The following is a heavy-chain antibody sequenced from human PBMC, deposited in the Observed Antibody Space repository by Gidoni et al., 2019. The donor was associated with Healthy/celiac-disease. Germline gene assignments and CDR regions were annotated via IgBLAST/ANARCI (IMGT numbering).Heavy chain of an antibody. J-gene: IGHJ6*02. Sequence: GYYWNWIRQPPGKGLEWIGEINHSGSINYNPSLKSRVTISVDTSKNQFSLKLSSVTAADTAVFYCVRGSRYNYDYYFHYYGLDVWGQGTTVTVSS. CDR2: INHSGSI. V-gene: IGHV4-34*01. CDR3: VRGSRYNYDYYFHYYGLDV. D-gene: IGHD5-18*01. CDR1: GYY.